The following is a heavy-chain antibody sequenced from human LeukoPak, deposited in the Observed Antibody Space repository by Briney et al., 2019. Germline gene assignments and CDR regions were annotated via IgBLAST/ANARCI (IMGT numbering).Heavy chain of an antibody. V-gene: IGHV4-61*02. CDR1: GGSISSGSYY. J-gene: IGHJ4*02. CDR3: ARVITDYYDSSGYSDYFDY. CDR2: IYTSGTT. D-gene: IGHD3-22*01. Sequence: SETPSLTCTVSGGSISSGSYYWSWIRQRAGRGLEWIGRIYTSGTTNYNPSLKSRVTISVDTSKNQFSLKLSSVTAADTAVYYCARVITDYYDSSGYSDYFDYWGQGTLVTVSS.